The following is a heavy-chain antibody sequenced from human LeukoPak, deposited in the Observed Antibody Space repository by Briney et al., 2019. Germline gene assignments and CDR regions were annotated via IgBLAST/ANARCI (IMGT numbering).Heavy chain of an antibody. CDR3: AKDAGRSDVDYFDY. CDR1: GFTFNSYA. D-gene: IGHD1-26*01. V-gene: IGHV3-23*01. J-gene: IGHJ4*02. CDR2: ISDSGANT. Sequence: GGSLRLSCAASGFTFNSYAMSWVRQAPGRGLEWVSAISDSGANTYYAVSVRGRFTISRDNLNSLRAEDAAIYYCAKDAGRSDVDYFDYWGQGTLVTVSS.